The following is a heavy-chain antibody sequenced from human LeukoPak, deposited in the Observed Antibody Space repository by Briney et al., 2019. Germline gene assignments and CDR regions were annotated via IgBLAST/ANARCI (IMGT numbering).Heavy chain of an antibody. CDR3: AKAMSYYYYYYGMDV. CDR1: GFTFSSYA. Sequence: GGSLRLSCAAAGFTFSSYAMSWVRQAPGKGLEWVSAISGSGGSTYYADSVKGRFTISRDNSKNTLYLQMSSLRAEDTAVYYCAKAMSYYYYYYGMDVWGQGTTVTVSS. D-gene: IGHD5/OR15-5a*01. CDR2: ISGSGGST. J-gene: IGHJ6*02. V-gene: IGHV3-23*01.